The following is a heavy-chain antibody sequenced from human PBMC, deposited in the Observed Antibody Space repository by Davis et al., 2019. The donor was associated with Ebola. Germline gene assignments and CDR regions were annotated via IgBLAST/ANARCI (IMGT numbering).Heavy chain of an antibody. CDR2: ITSGGGLT. CDR1: GFTFSGSA. D-gene: IGHD1-14*01. J-gene: IGHJ4*02. V-gene: IGHV3-23*01. CDR3: AKRTDSRSFEF. Sequence: PGGSLRLSCAASGFTFSGSAMHWVRQSPGKGLEWVSAITSGGGLTGYADSVKGRFTISRDNSKNTLYLQMSSLRAEDTATYYCAKRTDSRSFEFWGQGTLVTVSS.